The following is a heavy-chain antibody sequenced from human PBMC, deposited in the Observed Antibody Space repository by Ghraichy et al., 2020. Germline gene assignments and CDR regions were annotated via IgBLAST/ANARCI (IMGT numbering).Heavy chain of an antibody. CDR1: GFTFSSYA. V-gene: IGHV3-23*01. J-gene: IGHJ3*02. D-gene: IGHD3-22*01. CDR2: ICCSGGST. CDR3: AKDLYYFDSSGYHPRPFDI. Sequence: GGSLRLSCAASGFTFSSYAMSWVRQAPGKGLEWVSAICCSGGSTYYADSVKGRFTISRDNSKNTLYLQMNSLRAEDTAVYYCAKDLYYFDSSGYHPRPFDIWGQGTMVTVSS.